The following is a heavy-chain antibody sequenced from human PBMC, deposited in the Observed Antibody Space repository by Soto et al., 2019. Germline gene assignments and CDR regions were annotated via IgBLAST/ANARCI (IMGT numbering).Heavy chain of an antibody. CDR2: IYSGGST. J-gene: IGHJ4*02. Sequence: EVQLVETGGGLIQPGGSLRLSCAASGFTVSSNYMSWVRQAPGKGLECVSVIYSGGSTYYADSVKGRFTISRDNSKNTLYLQMNSLRAEDTAVYYCAVVVITSHYFDYWGQGTLVTVSS. CDR3: AVVVITSHYFDY. D-gene: IGHD3-22*01. V-gene: IGHV3-53*02. CDR1: GFTVSSNY.